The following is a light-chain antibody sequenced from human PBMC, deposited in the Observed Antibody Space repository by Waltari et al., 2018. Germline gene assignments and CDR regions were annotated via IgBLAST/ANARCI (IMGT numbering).Light chain of an antibody. Sequence: SYELTQSPSVSVSPGQTARITCSGDALPKQYAHWYQQKPGQVPVLVICKDSERPSGIPGRFSGSSSGTTVTLTISGVQAEDEADYYCQSGDSSGVGVFGGGTKLTVL. CDR1: ALPKQY. CDR3: QSGDSSGVGV. CDR2: KDS. V-gene: IGLV3-25*03. J-gene: IGLJ3*02.